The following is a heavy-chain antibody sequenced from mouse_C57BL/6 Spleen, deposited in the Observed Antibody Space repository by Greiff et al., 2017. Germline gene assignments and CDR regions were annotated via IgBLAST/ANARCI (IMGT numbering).Heavy chain of an antibody. J-gene: IGHJ2*01. D-gene: IGHD1-1*01. CDR2: IYPRSGNT. Sequence: QVQLQQSGAELARPGASVKLSCKASGYTFTSYGISWVKQRTGQGLEWIGEIYPRSGNTYYNEKFKGKATLTVDKSSSTAYMELRSLTSEDSAVYFCARFPIYYGSSYYFDYWGQGTTLTVSS. V-gene: IGHV1-81*01. CDR1: GYTFTSYG. CDR3: ARFPIYYGSSYYFDY.